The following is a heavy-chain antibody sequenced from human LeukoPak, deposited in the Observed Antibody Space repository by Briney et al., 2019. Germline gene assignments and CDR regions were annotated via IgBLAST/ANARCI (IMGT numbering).Heavy chain of an antibody. V-gene: IGHV4-4*02. Sequence: PSGTLSLTCAVSGASIISPYWLTWVRQPPGKGLEWVGEIYHDGNTNYNPSLKSRLSVSLDKSQNQFSLKLSFVTAADTAVYYCVRTPRDWGQGILVTVSS. CDR3: VRTPRD. CDR2: IYHDGNT. CDR1: GASIISPYW. D-gene: IGHD2-21*01. J-gene: IGHJ4*02.